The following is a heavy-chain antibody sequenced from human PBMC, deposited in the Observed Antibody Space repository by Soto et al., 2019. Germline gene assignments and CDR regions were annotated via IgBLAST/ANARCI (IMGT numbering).Heavy chain of an antibody. J-gene: IGHJ5*02. CDR3: ARGGGYNWNYGWFDP. CDR2: INTGNGNT. Sequence: QVQLVQSGAEEKKPGASVKVSCKASGYTFTSYAMHWVRQAPGQRLEWMGWINTGNGNTKYSQKLQGRVTITRDTSASTAYMELSSLRSEDTAVYYCARGGGYNWNYGWFDPWGQGTLVTVSS. V-gene: IGHV1-3*04. CDR1: GYTFTSYA. D-gene: IGHD1-7*01.